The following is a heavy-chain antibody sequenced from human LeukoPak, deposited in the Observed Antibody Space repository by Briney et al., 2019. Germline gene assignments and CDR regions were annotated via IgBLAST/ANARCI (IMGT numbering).Heavy chain of an antibody. D-gene: IGHD3-10*01. J-gene: IGHJ4*02. Sequence: PGGSLRLSCAASGFTFSSYWMHWVRQAPGKGLVWVSRINSDGSSTSYADSAKGRFTISRDNAKNTLYLQMNSLRAEDTAVYYCARDAYYYGSGSHFDYWGQGTLVTVSS. CDR3: ARDAYYYGSGSHFDY. CDR1: GFTFSSYW. CDR2: INSDGSST. V-gene: IGHV3-74*01.